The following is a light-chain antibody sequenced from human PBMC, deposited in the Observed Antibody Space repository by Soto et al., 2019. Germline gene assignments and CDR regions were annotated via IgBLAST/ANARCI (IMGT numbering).Light chain of an antibody. V-gene: IGKV3-11*01. J-gene: IGKJ2*01. CDR3: QQGSSSPLT. CDR2: DAS. CDR1: QGIRSL. Sequence: EIVLTQSPSSLSLSPGERATLSCRASQGIRSLLAWYQQKPGQAPRLLIYDASTRATDIPARFSGSGSGTDFTLTISSLEPADYAIYYCQQGSSSPLTFGQGTKLEIK.